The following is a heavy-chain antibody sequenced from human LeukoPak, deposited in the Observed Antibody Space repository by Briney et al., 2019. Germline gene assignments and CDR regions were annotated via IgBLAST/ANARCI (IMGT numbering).Heavy chain of an antibody. V-gene: IGHV3-30*02. J-gene: IGHJ4*02. Sequence: GGSLRLSCAASGFTFSSYGLHWVRQAPGKGLEWVAFIRNDGNNKYYADSVEGRFTISRDNSKDTLFLQMNSLRAEDTAVYYCAKDRSRNYFDYWGQGTLVTVSS. CDR3: AKDRSRNYFDY. CDR1: GFTFSSYG. CDR2: IRNDGNNK.